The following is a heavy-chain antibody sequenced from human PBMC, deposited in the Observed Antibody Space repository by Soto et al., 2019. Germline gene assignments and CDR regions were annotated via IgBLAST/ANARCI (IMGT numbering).Heavy chain of an antibody. CDR2: INAGNGNT. D-gene: IGHD4-17*01. CDR3: ARDSFQGPYGDHYYYYGMDV. J-gene: IGHJ6*02. CDR1: GYTFTSYA. Sequence: ASVKVSCKASGYTFTSYAMHWVRQAPGQRLEWMGWINAGNGNTKYSQKFQGRVTITRDTSASTAYMELSSLRSEDTAVYYCARDSFQGPYGDHYYYYGMDVWGQGTTVTVSS. V-gene: IGHV1-3*01.